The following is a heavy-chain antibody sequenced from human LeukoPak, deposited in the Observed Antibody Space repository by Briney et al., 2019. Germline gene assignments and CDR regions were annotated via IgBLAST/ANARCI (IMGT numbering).Heavy chain of an antibody. J-gene: IGHJ5*02. CDR3: ARGPLYYDFWSGYYAKWFDP. D-gene: IGHD3-3*01. V-gene: IGHV4-34*01. CDR1: GGPFSGYY. Sequence: SETLSLTCAVYGGPFSGYYWSWIRQPPGKGLEWIGEINHSGSTNYNPSLKSRVTISVDTSKNQFSLKLSSVTAADTAVYYCARGPLYYDFWSGYYAKWFDPWGQGTLVTVSS. CDR2: INHSGST.